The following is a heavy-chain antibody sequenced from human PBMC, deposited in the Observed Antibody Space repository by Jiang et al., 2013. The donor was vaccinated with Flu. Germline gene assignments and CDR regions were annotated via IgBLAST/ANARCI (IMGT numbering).Heavy chain of an antibody. CDR1: GGSISSYY. Sequence: PGLVKPSETLSLTCTVSGGSISSYYWSWIRQPPGKGLEWIGYIYYSGSTNYDPSLKSRVTISVDTSKNQFSLKLSSVTAADTAVYYCARDSRYGILTNYYYYGMDVWGQGTTVTVSS. J-gene: IGHJ6*02. CDR3: ARDSRYGILTNYYYYGMDV. V-gene: IGHV4-59*01. D-gene: IGHD4-17*01. CDR2: IYYSGST.